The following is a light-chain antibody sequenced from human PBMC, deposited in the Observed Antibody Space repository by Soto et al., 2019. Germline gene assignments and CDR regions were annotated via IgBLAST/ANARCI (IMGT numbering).Light chain of an antibody. Sequence: QSVLTQPASVSGPPGQSITISCTGTSSDVGGYNYVSWYQQHPGKAPKLMIYDVSNRPSGVSNRFPGSKSGNTASLTISGLQAEDEADYYCSSYTSSSTYVFGTGTKVTVL. CDR1: SSDVGGYNY. V-gene: IGLV2-14*01. J-gene: IGLJ1*01. CDR2: DVS. CDR3: SSYTSSSTYV.